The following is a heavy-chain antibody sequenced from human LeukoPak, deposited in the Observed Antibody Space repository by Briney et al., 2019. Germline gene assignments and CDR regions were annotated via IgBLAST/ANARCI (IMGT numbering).Heavy chain of an antibody. Sequence: PGGSLRLSCAASGFTFDDYAMHWVRQAPGKGLEWDSGISWNSGSIGYADSVKGRFTISRDNAKNSLYLQMNSLRAEDTALYYCAKDRYGGSSTHLEYWGQGTLVTVSS. CDR2: ISWNSGSI. V-gene: IGHV3-9*01. CDR3: AKDRYGGSSTHLEY. CDR1: GFTFDDYA. J-gene: IGHJ4*02. D-gene: IGHD1-26*01.